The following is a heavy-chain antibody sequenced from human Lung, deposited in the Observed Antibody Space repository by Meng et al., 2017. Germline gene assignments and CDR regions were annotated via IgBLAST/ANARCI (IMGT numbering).Heavy chain of an antibody. Sequence: QVQLQQGGAGLLNPSETLSLTCAVYVGAFRDYYWSGFRQTPGKGLEWSGDINDSGSSNSNPSLKSRVTMSVDTTKKQFSLTLNSVTAADTAVYYCARGWLLSPPFYFDFWGRGVLVTVSS. V-gene: IGHV4-34*02. CDR3: ARGWLLSPPFYFDF. D-gene: IGHD5-18*01. CDR2: INDSGSS. J-gene: IGHJ4*02. CDR1: VGAFRDYY.